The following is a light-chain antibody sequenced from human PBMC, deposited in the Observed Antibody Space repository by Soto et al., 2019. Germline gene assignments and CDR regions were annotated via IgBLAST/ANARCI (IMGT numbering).Light chain of an antibody. J-gene: IGLJ1*01. V-gene: IGLV2-14*02. Sequence: SALTQPASVSGSPGQSITISCTGTSSDVASYNLVSWYQQLPGKAPKLMIYEGSKRPSGVSNRFSGSKSGNTASLTISGLQAEDEGDYYCSSYTNSNILHYVFGTGTKVTVL. CDR3: SSYTNSNILHYV. CDR1: SSDVASYNL. CDR2: EGS.